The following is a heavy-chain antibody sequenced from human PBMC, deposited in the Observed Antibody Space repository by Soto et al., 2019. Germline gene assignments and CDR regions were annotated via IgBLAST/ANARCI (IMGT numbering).Heavy chain of an antibody. D-gene: IGHD3-3*01. V-gene: IGHV4-31*03. Sequence: SETLSLTCTFSGGSISSGGYYLSWIRQHPGKGLEWIGYIYYSGSTYYNPSLKSRVTISVDTSKNQFSLKLSSVTAADTAVYYCARNPADDFWSGSHDYWGQGTLVTVSS. J-gene: IGHJ4*02. CDR1: GGSISSGGYY. CDR2: IYYSGST. CDR3: ARNPADDFWSGSHDY.